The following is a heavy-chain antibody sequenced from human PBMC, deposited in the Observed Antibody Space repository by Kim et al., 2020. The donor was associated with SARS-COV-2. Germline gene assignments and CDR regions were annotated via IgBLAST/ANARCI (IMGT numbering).Heavy chain of an antibody. V-gene: IGHV3-30*07. Sequence: SVKGRITITRDNSKNTLYLQMNSLRAEDTAVYYCARVTLRGYSYDTGMDVWGQGTTVTVSS. J-gene: IGHJ6*02. CDR3: ARVTLRGYSYDTGMDV. D-gene: IGHD5-18*01.